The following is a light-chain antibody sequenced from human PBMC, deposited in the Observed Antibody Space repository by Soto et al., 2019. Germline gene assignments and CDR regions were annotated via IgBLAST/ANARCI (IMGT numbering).Light chain of an antibody. CDR3: CSHAGSYTFRV. CDR1: SSDVGGSDY. V-gene: IGLV2-11*01. Sequence: QSVLTQPRSVSGSPGQSVTISCTGTSSDVGGSDYVSWFQHYPGKGPKLLIYDVTRRPSGVPDRFSGSKSGNTASLTISGLQVEDEADYYCCSHAGSYTFRVFGTGTKAPS. J-gene: IGLJ1*01. CDR2: DVT.